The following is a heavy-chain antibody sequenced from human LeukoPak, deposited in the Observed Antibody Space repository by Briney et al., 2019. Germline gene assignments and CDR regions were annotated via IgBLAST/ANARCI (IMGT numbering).Heavy chain of an antibody. CDR2: ISWNSGSI. CDR3: AKGKSGRYPGGGGGYYFDY. Sequence: PGRSLRLSCAASGFTFDDYAMHWVRQAPGKGLEWVSGISWNSGSIGYADSVKGRFTISRDNAKNSLYLQMNSLRAEDTALYYCAKGKSGRYPGGGGGYYFDYWGQGTLVTVSS. J-gene: IGHJ4*02. CDR1: GFTFDDYA. V-gene: IGHV3-9*01. D-gene: IGHD1-26*01.